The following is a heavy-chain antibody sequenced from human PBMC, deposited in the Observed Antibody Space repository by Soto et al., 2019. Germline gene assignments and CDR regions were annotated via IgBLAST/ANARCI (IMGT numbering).Heavy chain of an antibody. CDR2: LTAYDGKR. CDR3: ARCLTYGDIHF. CDR1: GYTFNTFG. V-gene: IGHV1-18*01. D-gene: IGHD4-17*01. Sequence: QVQLVQSGGEMKKSGASVTISCKASGYTFNTFGIHWVRQAPGQGLEWMGCLTAYDGKRNYAQKFQDRLTMTMDKSTTTRYMELRSLRSHETAVYFCARCLTYGDIHFWGQDTLVAVPS. J-gene: IGHJ1*01.